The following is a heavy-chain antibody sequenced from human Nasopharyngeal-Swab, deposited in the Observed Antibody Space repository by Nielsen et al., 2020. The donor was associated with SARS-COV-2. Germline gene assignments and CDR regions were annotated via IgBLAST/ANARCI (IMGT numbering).Heavy chain of an antibody. V-gene: IGHV4-31*03. CDR2: IYYSGST. CDR1: GGSISSGGYY. J-gene: IGHJ6*03. Sequence: SGTLSLTCTVSGGSISSGGYYWSWIRQHPGKGLEWIGYIYYSGSTYYNPSLKSRVTISVDTSKNQFSLKLSSVTAADTAVYYCARDSRYSSSWYAYYYYYYMDVWGKGTTVTVSS. D-gene: IGHD6-13*01. CDR3: ARDSRYSSSWYAYYYYYYMDV.